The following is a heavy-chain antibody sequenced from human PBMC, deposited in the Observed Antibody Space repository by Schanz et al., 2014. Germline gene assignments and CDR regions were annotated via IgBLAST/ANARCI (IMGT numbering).Heavy chain of an antibody. J-gene: IGHJ6*02. CDR3: AKDRQNRVNRVGYYYGMDV. CDR1: FFPFSDYA. V-gene: IGHV3-9*01. Sequence: EGQLVESGGFFFPPALSLLLSCAASFFPFSDYAMHWVRQAPGKGLEWVSGISWNSGSIGYADSVKGRFTISRDDAKNSLYLQMNSLRAEDTALYYCAKDRQNRVNRVGYYYGMDVWGQGTTVTVSS. CDR2: ISWNSGSI. D-gene: IGHD3-16*01.